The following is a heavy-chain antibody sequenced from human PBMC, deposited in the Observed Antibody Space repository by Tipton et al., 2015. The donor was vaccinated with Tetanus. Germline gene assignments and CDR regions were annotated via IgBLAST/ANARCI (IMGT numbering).Heavy chain of an antibody. CDR1: GASINAGGYL. J-gene: IGHJ4*02. Sequence: LRLSCTVSGASINAGGYLWTWVRQHPGKGLEWIGHIYYTDYTSYTPSLDSRVRISVNTSKNFFSLRLTSVTAADTAVYFCARANFDFSKKGPFDSWGQGILVIVSA. CDR3: ARANFDFSKKGPFDS. CDR2: IYYTDYT. D-gene: IGHD3-3*01. V-gene: IGHV4-31*03.